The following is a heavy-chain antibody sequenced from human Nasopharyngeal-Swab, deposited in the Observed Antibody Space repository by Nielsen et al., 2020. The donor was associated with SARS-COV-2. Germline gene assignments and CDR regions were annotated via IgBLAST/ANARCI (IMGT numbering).Heavy chain of an antibody. CDR3: ARGGVGPVGGALDY. V-gene: IGHV1-2*06. J-gene: IGHJ4*02. CDR2: TNPNSGGT. D-gene: IGHD3-16*01. Sequence: VSCTASGYTFTRYYMHCVRQAPGQGLELMGRTNPNSGGTNYAQKFQGRVTMTRDTSISTAYMELRSLRSDDTAVYYCARGGVGPVGGALDYWGQGTLVTVSS. CDR1: GYTFTRYY.